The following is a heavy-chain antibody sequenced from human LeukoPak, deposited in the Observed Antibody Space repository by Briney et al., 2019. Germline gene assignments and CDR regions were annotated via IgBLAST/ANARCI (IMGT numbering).Heavy chain of an antibody. D-gene: IGHD1-20*01. CDR2: ITTRSAI. CDR3: ARDGITGTPPVY. J-gene: IGHJ4*02. CDR1: GFTFSSYS. V-gene: IGHV3-48*01. Sequence: GGSLRLSCAASGFTFSSYSMNWVRQAPGKGLEWVSYITTRSAIYYADSVKGRFTISRDNAKDSLYLQMNSLRAEDTAVYYCARDGITGTPPVYWGQGTLVTVSS.